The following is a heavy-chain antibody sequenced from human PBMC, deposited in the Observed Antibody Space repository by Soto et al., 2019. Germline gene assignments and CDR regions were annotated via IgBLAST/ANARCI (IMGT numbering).Heavy chain of an antibody. CDR3: AMGNLPSGELLWFAESPLDV. V-gene: IGHV1-18*01. CDR1: GYTFTSYG. J-gene: IGHJ6*02. CDR2: ISAYNGNT. D-gene: IGHD3-10*01. Sequence: ASVKVSCKASGYTFTSYGISWVRQAPGQGLEWMGWISAYNGNTNYAQKLQGRVTMTTDTSTSTAYMELRSLRSDDTAVYYCAMGNLPSGELLWFAESPLDVWGHGTPVTVSS.